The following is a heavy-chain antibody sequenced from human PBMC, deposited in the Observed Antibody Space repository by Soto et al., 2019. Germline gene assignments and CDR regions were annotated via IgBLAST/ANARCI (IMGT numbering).Heavy chain of an antibody. CDR1: GYTFTSYA. V-gene: IGHV1-3*05. CDR2: INAGNGNT. J-gene: IGHJ5*02. CDR3: ARDLGALFDP. D-gene: IGHD1-26*01. Sequence: QVQLVQSGTEEKKPGASVKVSCKASGYTFTSYAMHWVRQAPGQRLEWMGWINAGNGNTKYSQKFQGRVTITRDASANTAYMELSSLRSEDTAMYYCARDLGALFDPWGQGTLVTVSS.